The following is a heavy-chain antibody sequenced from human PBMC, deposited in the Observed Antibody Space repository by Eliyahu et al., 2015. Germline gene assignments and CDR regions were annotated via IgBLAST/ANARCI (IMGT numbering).Heavy chain of an antibody. CDR3: ARHRRNWWMGREDS. Sequence: QLHLQESGPGLVKPSETLSLTCXXSGDSXSSRDYSWGWIRQPPGKGXEWVGHIYYSGTTYYRPSLKSRVTMSVDTSKNQFSLRLNSVTAADTAVYYCARHRRNWWMGREDSWGQGTLVIVSS. J-gene: IGHJ4*02. CDR1: GDSXSSRDYS. D-gene: IGHD2-8*01. CDR2: IYYSGTT. V-gene: IGHV4-39*01.